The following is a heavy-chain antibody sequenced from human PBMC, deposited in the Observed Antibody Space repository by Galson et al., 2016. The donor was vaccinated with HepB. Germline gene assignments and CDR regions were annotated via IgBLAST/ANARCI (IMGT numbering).Heavy chain of an antibody. CDR3: ASEPYLYDGSGEYPPVLGGYFDS. Sequence: SVKVSCKASGGTLSNYAINWVRQAPGRGLEWMGGIIPFFGTTYYAQKFQARVTITPDSSTSTAYMELSSLRSEDTAVYSCASEPYLYDGSGEYPPVLGGYFDSWGQGTLVTVSS. CDR2: IIPFFGTT. J-gene: IGHJ4*02. V-gene: IGHV1-69*13. D-gene: IGHD3-22*01. CDR1: GGTLSNYA.